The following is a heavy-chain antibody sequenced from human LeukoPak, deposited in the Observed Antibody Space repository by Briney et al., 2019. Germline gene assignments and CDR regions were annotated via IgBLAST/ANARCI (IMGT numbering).Heavy chain of an antibody. Sequence: GGSLRLSCAASGFTFSSYRMHWVRQAPGKGLEWVSVIYSGGSTYYADSVKGRFTISRDNSKNTLYLQMNSLRAEDTAVHYCARVVEMATIYFDYWGQGTLVTVSS. CDR2: IYSGGST. CDR3: ARVVEMATIYFDY. D-gene: IGHD5-24*01. J-gene: IGHJ4*02. CDR1: GFTFSSYR. V-gene: IGHV3-53*01.